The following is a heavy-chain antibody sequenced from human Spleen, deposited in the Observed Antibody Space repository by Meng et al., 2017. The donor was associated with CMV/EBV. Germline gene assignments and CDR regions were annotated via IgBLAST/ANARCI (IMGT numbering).Heavy chain of an antibody. J-gene: IGHJ4*02. D-gene: IGHD5-12*01. Sequence: CAVSGGTIGSSNSWSWVRQPAGNGLEWIGEIYHSESTNYSPSLKSRVTISVDKSKNQFSLELSSVTAADTTVYYCARGLVRLRYFDYWGQGTLVTVSS. V-gene: IGHV4-4*02. CDR2: IYHSEST. CDR1: GGTIGSSNS. CDR3: ARGLVRLRYFDY.